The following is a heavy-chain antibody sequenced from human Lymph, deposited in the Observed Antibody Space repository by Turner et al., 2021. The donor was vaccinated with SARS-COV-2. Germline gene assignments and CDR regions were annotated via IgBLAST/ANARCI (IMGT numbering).Heavy chain of an antibody. J-gene: IGHJ4*02. CDR2: IWFDGSNK. CDR1: GFTFSSYV. D-gene: IGHD6-19*01. V-gene: IGHV3-33*01. Sequence: QVQLVESGGGVVQPGRSLRLSCAASGFTFSSYVLHWVRQGPGKGREGVAFIWFDGSNKYYAESVKGRFTISRDNSKNTLYLQMNSLRAEDTAVYYCARDRAGSSGWYDSYFDYWGQGTLVTVSS. CDR3: ARDRAGSSGWYDSYFDY.